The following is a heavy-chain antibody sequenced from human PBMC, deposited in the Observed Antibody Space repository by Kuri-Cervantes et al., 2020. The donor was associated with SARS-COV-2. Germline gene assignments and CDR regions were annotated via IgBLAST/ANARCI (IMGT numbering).Heavy chain of an antibody. CDR2: IKNDISEE. V-gene: IGHV3-7*01. D-gene: IGHD6-19*01. CDR1: GFTFSSFW. J-gene: IGHJ6*03. Sequence: GGSLRLSCAASGFTFSSFWMSWVRQAPGKGLEWVANIKNDISEEYYVDSVKVRFTISRDNAKNSLYLQIDSLRAEDTAVYYCAREGLDSYYYYMDVWGKGTTVTVSS. CDR3: AREGLDSYYYYMDV.